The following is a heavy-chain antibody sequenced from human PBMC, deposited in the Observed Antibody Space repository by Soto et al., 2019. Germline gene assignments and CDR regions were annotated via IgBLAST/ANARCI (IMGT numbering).Heavy chain of an antibody. CDR1: GGSFSGYY. V-gene: IGHV4-34*01. D-gene: IGHD6-19*01. CDR2: INHSGST. Sequence: LSLTCAVYGGSFSGYYWSWIRQPPGKGLEWIGEINHSGSTNYNPSLKSRVTISVDTSKNQFSLKLSSVTAADTAVYYCARTISIAVAGTGRYYYYGMDVWGQGTTVTVSS. J-gene: IGHJ6*02. CDR3: ARTISIAVAGTGRYYYYGMDV.